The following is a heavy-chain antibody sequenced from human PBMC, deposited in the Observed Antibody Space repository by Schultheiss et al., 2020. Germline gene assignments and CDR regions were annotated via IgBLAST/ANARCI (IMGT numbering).Heavy chain of an antibody. D-gene: IGHD2-2*01. CDR2: VFYSVNT. Sequence: SQTLSLTCTVYGEFITSRNYYWGWIRQPPGKGLEWLGSVFYSVNTYYNPSLKSRVTISLDTSKNQFFLNLGPVTAADTAVYYCVRRVVLPTVDENWFDPWGHGTLVTVSS. J-gene: IGHJ5*02. CDR1: GEFITSRNYY. V-gene: IGHV4-39*01. CDR3: VRRVVLPTVDENWFDP.